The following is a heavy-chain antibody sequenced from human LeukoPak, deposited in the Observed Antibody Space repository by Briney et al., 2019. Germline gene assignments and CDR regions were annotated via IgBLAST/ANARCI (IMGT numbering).Heavy chain of an antibody. J-gene: IGHJ4*02. CDR1: GYSFSNYW. V-gene: IGHV5-51*01. CDR2: IYPGDYET. Sequence: GESLKISCEGSGYSFSNYWIGWVRQMPGKGLEWMGIIYPGDYETRYSPSFQGLVTISVDKSISTAYLQWNSLKASDTAMYYCAIPPGYCGNDCSFDHWGQGTLVTVSS. CDR3: AIPPGYCGNDCSFDH. D-gene: IGHD2-21*02.